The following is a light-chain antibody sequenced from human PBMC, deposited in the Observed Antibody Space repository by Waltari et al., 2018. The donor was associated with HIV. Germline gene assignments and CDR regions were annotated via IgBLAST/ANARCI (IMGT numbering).Light chain of an antibody. CDR1: HGINNN. J-gene: IGKJ4*01. CDR3: QQYDDWTV. V-gene: IGKV3-15*01. CDR2: DTS. Sequence: EAVMTQSPATLSVSPGETATLSCRASHGINNNLAWYQQKPGQAPRLLIFDTSARATGIPDRFSGSGSGTEFTLTISSLQSEDFAVYYCQQYDDWTVFGGGTKVDTK.